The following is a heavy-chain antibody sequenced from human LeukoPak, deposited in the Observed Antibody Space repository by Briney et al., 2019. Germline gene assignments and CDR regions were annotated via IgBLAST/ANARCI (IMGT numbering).Heavy chain of an antibody. CDR2: TRNKANSYTT. CDR3: ARVYYDFWSGYSRTDY. Sequence: PGGSLRLSCAAPGFTFSDHYMDWVRQAPGKGLEWVGRTRNKANSYTTEYAASVKSRFTISRDDSKNSLYLQMNSLKAEDTAVYYCARVYYDFWSGYSRTDYWGQGTLVTVSS. V-gene: IGHV3-72*01. CDR1: GFTFSDHY. J-gene: IGHJ4*02. D-gene: IGHD3-3*01.